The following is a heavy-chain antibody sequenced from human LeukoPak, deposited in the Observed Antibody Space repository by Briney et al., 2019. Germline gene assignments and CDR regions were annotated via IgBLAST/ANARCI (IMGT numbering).Heavy chain of an antibody. CDR3: ARSRLSSGYATFDY. D-gene: IGHD3-22*01. J-gene: IGHJ4*02. V-gene: IGHV5-51*01. CDR2: IYPGDSDT. Sequence: GESLKISCKVSGYRFTSYWIGWVRQMPGKGLEWMGIIYPGDSDTRYSPSFQGQVTISADKSISTAYLQWSSLKASDTAMYYCARSRLSSGYATFDYWGQGTLVTVSS. CDR1: GYRFTSYW.